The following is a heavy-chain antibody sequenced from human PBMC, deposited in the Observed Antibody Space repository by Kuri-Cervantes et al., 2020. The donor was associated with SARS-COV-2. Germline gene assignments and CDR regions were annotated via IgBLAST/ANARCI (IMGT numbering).Heavy chain of an antibody. D-gene: IGHD3-22*01. CDR1: GASISSYY. Sequence: SEPLSLTCPASGASISSYYWSWIPQPAGKGLEWIRRIYTSGSTNYNPTLKSGVTMSADTSTNQLSLRLSSVTDADTAVYFCARQGKYFYVSSGYPAVYWYFDLWGHGTLVTVSS. J-gene: IGHJ2*01. CDR3: ARQGKYFYVSSGYPAVYWYFDL. V-gene: IGHV4-4*07. CDR2: IYTSGST.